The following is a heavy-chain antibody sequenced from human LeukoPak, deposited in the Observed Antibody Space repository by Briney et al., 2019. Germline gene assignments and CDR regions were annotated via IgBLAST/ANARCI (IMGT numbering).Heavy chain of an antibody. D-gene: IGHD2-2*01. V-gene: IGHV3-23*01. CDR1: GFTFSSYG. CDR3: AKVGEDIVVEPATYYYYYMDV. Sequence: GGTLRLSCAASGFTFSSYGMSWVRQAPGKGLDWVSAISGSGGSTYYADSVKGRFSISRDNSKNTLYLQMNSLRAEDTAVYYWAKVGEDIVVEPATYYYYYMDVWGKGTTVTISS. J-gene: IGHJ6*03. CDR2: ISGSGGST.